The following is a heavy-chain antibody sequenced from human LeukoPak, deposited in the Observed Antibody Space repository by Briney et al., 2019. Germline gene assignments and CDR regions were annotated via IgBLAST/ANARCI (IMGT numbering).Heavy chain of an antibody. CDR3: VRDGGDYSNGAFDI. CDR2: IWYDGSNK. CDR1: GFTFSSYG. D-gene: IGHD4-11*01. J-gene: IGHJ3*02. Sequence: GGSLRLSCAASGFTFSSYGMHWVRQAPGKGLEWVSLIWYDGSNKYYTDSVKGRFSISRDNSKNTLYLQMNSLRAEDTAVYYCVRDGGDYSNGAFDIWGQGTMVTVSS. V-gene: IGHV3-33*01.